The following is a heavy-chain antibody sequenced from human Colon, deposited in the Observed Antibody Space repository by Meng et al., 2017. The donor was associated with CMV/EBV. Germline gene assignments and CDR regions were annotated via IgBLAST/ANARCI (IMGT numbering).Heavy chain of an antibody. CDR2: IHYTGNT. D-gene: IGHD2-2*01. CDR3: ARDVMLPAPFFDP. J-gene: IGHJ5*02. V-gene: IGHV4-61*08. CDR1: AGSVNSADDS. Sequence: VSAGSVNSADDSLLWPRPPPGKGLEWIGYIHYTGNTNYNPSLKSRVTMSIDTSKNQFSLTLFSVTAADTAVYYCARDVMLPAPFFDPWGQGTLVTVSS.